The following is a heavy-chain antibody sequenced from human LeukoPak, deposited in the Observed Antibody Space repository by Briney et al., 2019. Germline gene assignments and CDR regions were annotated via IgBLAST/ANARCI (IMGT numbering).Heavy chain of an antibody. D-gene: IGHD1-1*01. J-gene: IGHJ3*02. Sequence: GGSLRLSCAASGFTFSSYGMHWVRQAPGKGLEWVAVIWYDGSNKYYADSVKGRFTISRDNSKNTLYLQMNSLRAEDTAVYYCARTQLDLDGFDIWGQGTTVTVSS. CDR2: IWYDGSNK. CDR1: GFTFSSYG. V-gene: IGHV3-33*01. CDR3: ARTQLDLDGFDI.